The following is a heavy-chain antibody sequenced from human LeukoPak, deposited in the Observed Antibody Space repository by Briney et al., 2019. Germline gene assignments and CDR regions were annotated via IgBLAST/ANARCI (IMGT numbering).Heavy chain of an antibody. CDR3: ARTYSYGTYYFDY. CDR1: GYAFTSYG. D-gene: IGHD5-18*01. J-gene: IGHJ4*02. Sequence: ASVKVSCKASGYAFTSYGISWVRQAPGQGLEWMGWISAYNGNTNYAQKLQGRVTMTTDTSTSTAYMELSSLRSEDTAVYYCARTYSYGTYYFDYWGQGTLVTVSS. CDR2: ISAYNGNT. V-gene: IGHV1-18*01.